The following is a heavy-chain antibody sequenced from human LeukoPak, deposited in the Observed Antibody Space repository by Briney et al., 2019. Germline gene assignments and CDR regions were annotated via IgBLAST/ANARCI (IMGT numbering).Heavy chain of an antibody. CDR2: INPNSGEA. J-gene: IGHJ4*02. CDR1: GYSFTDYY. V-gene: IGHV1-2*02. D-gene: IGHD2-2*01. CDR3: ARLHCSTTSCYMGIYFDY. Sequence: ASVTVSCRASGYSFTDYYVHWVRQAPGQGLEWMGWINPNSGEAGYAHQFQGRVTMARDKSISTAYMEMSRLRSDDTAVYFCARLHCSTTSCYMGIYFDYWGQGTLVTVSS.